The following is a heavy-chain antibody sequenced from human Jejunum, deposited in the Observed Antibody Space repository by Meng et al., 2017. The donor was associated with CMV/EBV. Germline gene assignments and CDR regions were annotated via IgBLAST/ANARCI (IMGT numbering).Heavy chain of an antibody. CDR2: IHYTGGT. V-gene: IGHV4-39*07. J-gene: IGHJ4*02. D-gene: IGHD3-10*01. Sequence: GYSFTNRIYYWGWVRQSPKGLDWVASIHYTGGTYYNPSLKSRATISVDTSKSQFSLELTSVTAADTATYYCVRDRGDGSGSYYDYWGPGTLVTVSS. CDR1: GYSFTNRIYY. CDR3: VRDRGDGSGSYYDY.